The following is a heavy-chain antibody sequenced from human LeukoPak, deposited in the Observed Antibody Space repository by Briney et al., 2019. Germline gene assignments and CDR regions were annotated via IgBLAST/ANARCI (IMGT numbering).Heavy chain of an antibody. CDR1: GGTFSSYA. CDR2: IIPIFGTA. J-gene: IGHJ5*02. D-gene: IGHD6-13*01. Sequence: GSSVKVSCKASGGTFSSYAISWVRQAPGQGLEWMGGIIPIFGTANYAQKFQGRVTITADESTSTAYMELSSLRSEDTAVYYCARDLGGAAAGTNWFDPWGQGTLVTVSS. V-gene: IGHV1-69*01. CDR3: ARDLGGAAAGTNWFDP.